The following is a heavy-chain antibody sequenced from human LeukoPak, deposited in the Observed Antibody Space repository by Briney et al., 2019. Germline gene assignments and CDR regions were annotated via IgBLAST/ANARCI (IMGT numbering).Heavy chain of an antibody. V-gene: IGHV3-53*01. CDR1: EFTVSSNH. CDR2: IYVGGST. D-gene: IGHD3-10*01. Sequence: GGSLRLSCAASEFTVSSNHMSWVRQAPGKGLEWVSLIYVGGSTDYADSVRGRFTISRDNSKNTLCLQMNSLRAEDTAVYYCASNYYGSGSYPPDYWGQGTLVTVSS. J-gene: IGHJ4*02. CDR3: ASNYYGSGSYPPDY.